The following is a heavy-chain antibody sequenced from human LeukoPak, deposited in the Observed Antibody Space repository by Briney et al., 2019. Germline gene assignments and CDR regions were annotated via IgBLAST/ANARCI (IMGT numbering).Heavy chain of an antibody. J-gene: IGHJ4*02. Sequence: SETLPLTCTVSGGSISSGGYYWSWIRQHPGKGLEWIGYIYYSGNTYYNPSLKSRVTISVDTSKNQFSLKLSSVTAADTAVYYCAREPTSSGSGYFYFDYWGQGTLVTVSS. V-gene: IGHV4-31*03. D-gene: IGHD3-10*01. CDR3: AREPTSSGSGYFYFDY. CDR1: GGSISSGGYY. CDR2: IYYSGNT.